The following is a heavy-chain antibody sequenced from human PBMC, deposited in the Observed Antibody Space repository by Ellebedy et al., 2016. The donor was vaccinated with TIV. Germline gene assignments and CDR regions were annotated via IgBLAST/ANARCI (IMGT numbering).Heavy chain of an antibody. J-gene: IGHJ4*02. Sequence: PGGSLRLSCSASGFTFSSFAMNWVRQAPGKGLEYISAIVSNGDSTYYANSVKGRFTISRDNSKNTLYLQMSSLRPEDTAVYYCVKAWGDWGQGTLVTVSS. D-gene: IGHD3-16*01. V-gene: IGHV3-64D*06. CDR1: GFTFSSFA. CDR3: VKAWGD. CDR2: IVSNGDST.